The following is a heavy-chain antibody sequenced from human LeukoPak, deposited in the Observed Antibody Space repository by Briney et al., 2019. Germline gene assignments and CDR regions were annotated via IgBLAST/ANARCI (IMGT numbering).Heavy chain of an antibody. CDR1: GFTFSSYA. D-gene: IGHD6-19*01. V-gene: IGHV3-23*01. Sequence: GGSLRLSCAASGFTFSSYAMSWVRQAPGKGLEWVSSISGSGGSTYDADSVKGRFRISRDNSKNTVYLQMNSLRVEDTAVYFCAKGVPGSGWYSGFDAFDIWGQGTMVAVSS. CDR2: ISGSGGST. CDR3: AKGVPGSGWYSGFDAFDI. J-gene: IGHJ3*02.